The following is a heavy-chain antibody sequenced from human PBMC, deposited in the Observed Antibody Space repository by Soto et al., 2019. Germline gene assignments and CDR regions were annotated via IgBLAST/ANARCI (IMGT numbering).Heavy chain of an antibody. Sequence: GASVKGSCKASGYTFTSYGVSWVRQAPGQGLEWMGWISAYNGNTNYAQKLQGRVTMTTDTSTSTADMELRSRRADDTAVYYGARDNPSGGGATILADYWGQGTLVTVSS. CDR1: GYTFTSYG. J-gene: IGHJ4*02. CDR2: ISAYNGNT. CDR3: ARDNPSGGGATILADY. V-gene: IGHV1-18*01. D-gene: IGHD3-16*01.